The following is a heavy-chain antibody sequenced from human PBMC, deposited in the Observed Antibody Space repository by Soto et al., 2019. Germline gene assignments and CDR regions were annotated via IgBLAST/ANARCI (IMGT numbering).Heavy chain of an antibody. Sequence: EVQLVESGGGLVKPGGSLRLSCAASDFSISNAWMNWVRQAPGKGLEWVGRVKRKIDGETTDYAAPVKGRFTISRDDSNNMLYLLMNSLKADDTAVYYCTTGSVEGVWGQGTTVTVSS. CDR1: DFSISNAW. J-gene: IGHJ6*02. V-gene: IGHV3-15*07. D-gene: IGHD2-15*01. CDR3: TTGSVEGV. CDR2: VKRKIDGETT.